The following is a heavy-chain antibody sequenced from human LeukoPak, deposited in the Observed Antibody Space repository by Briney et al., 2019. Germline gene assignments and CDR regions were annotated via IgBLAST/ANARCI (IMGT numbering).Heavy chain of an antibody. CDR3: ARDGDTMIFDY. D-gene: IGHD3-22*01. Sequence: GGSLRLSCAASGFTFSSYSMNWVRQAPGKGLEWVSSISSSSSYIYYADPVKGRFTISRDNAKNSLYLQMNSLRAEDTAVYYCARDGDTMIFDYWGQGTLVTVSS. V-gene: IGHV3-21*01. CDR2: ISSSSSYI. CDR1: GFTFSSYS. J-gene: IGHJ4*02.